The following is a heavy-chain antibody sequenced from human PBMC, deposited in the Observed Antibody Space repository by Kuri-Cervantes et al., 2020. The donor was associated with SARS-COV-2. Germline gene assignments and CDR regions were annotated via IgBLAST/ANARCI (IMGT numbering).Heavy chain of an antibody. D-gene: IGHD3-10*01. CDR3: ARDEWHYYGSRSYGPRYYYYGKDV. CDR2: ISSSSSSTI. V-gene: IGHV3-48*01. Sequence: GASLKISCAASGFTFSSYSMNWVRQAPGKELEWVSYISSSSSSTIYYADSVKGRFTISRDNAKNTLYLQMNSLRAEDTAEYYCARDEWHYYGSRSYGPRYYYYGKDVWGQGTTVTVSS. CDR1: GFTFSSYS. J-gene: IGHJ6*02.